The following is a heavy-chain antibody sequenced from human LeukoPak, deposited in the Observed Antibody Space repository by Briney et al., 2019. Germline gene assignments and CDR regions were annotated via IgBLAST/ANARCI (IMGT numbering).Heavy chain of an antibody. J-gene: IGHJ4*02. Sequence: GGSLRLSCAASGFTLSSYAMSWVRQAPGKGLGWVSGISGSGGSTYYADSVKGRFTISRDNSKNTLYLQMNSLRAEDTAVYYCAKDSGKDSGNYYFDYWGQGTLVTVSS. V-gene: IGHV3-23*01. CDR3: AKDSGKDSGNYYFDY. CDR2: ISGSGGST. D-gene: IGHD1-26*01. CDR1: GFTLSSYA.